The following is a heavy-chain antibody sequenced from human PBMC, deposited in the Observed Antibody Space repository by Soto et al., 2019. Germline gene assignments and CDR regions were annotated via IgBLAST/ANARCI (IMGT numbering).Heavy chain of an antibody. CDR1: GGSISSGDYY. J-gene: IGHJ6*02. CDR2: IYYSGST. Sequence: PSETLSLTCTVSGGSISSGDYYWSWIRQPPGKGLEWIGYIYYSGSTSYNASLKSRTSISADPSNNQFSLKLHSLTAADTAVYYRARAGDIVVVPAQFDYGMDVWGQGTTVTVSS. V-gene: IGHV4-30-4*01. CDR3: ARAGDIVVVPAQFDYGMDV. D-gene: IGHD2-2*01.